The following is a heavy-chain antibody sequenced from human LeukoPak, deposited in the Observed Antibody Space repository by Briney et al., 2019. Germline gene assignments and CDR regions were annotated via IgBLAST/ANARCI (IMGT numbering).Heavy chain of an antibody. D-gene: IGHD4-17*01. J-gene: IGHJ4*02. CDR1: GFSFMNYG. V-gene: IGHV3-33*06. Sequence: GGSLRLSCAASGFSFMNYGFHWVRQAPGKGLECVAVIWHDGSHSYYSDPVKGRFTISRDNAKNMVSLHMDSLRVEDTAIYYCAKDNDAYGDSYFDSWGQGTLVAGSS. CDR3: AKDNDAYGDSYFDS. CDR2: IWHDGSHS.